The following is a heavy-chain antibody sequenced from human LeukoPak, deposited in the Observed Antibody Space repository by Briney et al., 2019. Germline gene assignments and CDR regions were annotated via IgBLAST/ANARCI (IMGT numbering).Heavy chain of an antibody. Sequence: WASVKVSCKASGYTFTNYYMHWVRQAPGQGLEWMGIINPSDGGTSYAQKFQGRVSMTRDTSTSTVYMELSSLRSEDTAVYYCARDHESYYGSGSYYPGGCDYWGQGTLVTVSS. CDR1: GYTFTNYY. CDR2: INPSDGGT. J-gene: IGHJ4*02. D-gene: IGHD3-10*01. CDR3: ARDHESYYGSGSYYPGGCDY. V-gene: IGHV1-46*01.